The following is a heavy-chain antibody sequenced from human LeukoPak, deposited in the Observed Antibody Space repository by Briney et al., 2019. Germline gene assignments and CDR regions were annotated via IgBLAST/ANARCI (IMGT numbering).Heavy chain of an antibody. J-gene: IGHJ4*02. CDR3: ARGAGYNYPYYFDY. Sequence: GGSPRLSCAASGFTVSSNYMNWVRQAPGKGLEWVSVIYGGGNIYYADSVKGRFTISRDNSKNTLYLQMNSLRAEDTAVYYCARGAGYNYPYYFDYWGQGTLVTVSS. D-gene: IGHD5-24*01. V-gene: IGHV3-53*01. CDR2: IYGGGNI. CDR1: GFTVSSNY.